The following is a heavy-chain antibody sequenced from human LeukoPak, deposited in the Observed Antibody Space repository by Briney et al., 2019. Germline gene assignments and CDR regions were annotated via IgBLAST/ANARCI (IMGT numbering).Heavy chain of an antibody. D-gene: IGHD2/OR15-2a*01. J-gene: IGHJ4*02. V-gene: IGHV1-2*02. Sequence: ASVKVSCKASGYTFTGYYMHWVRQAPGQGLEWMGLINPNSGGTNYAQSFQGRVTMTRDASMSTAYMELTRLTSDDTAVYYCVREGEGPLSKDFDYWGQGTLVTVSS. CDR2: INPNSGGT. CDR1: GYTFTGYY. CDR3: VREGEGPLSKDFDY.